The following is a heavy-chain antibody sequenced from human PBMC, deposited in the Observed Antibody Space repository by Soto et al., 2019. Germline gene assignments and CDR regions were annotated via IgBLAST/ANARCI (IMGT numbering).Heavy chain of an antibody. Sequence: QVHLQESGPGLVTSSGTLSLTCAVSGVSISSSNWWTWVRHAPGKGLEWIGEMWPTGGTTYNQSLQNRVHISVHNSKTHLHLTLTSETAADTAFYYCAGCLHCANGGRFDPWGQGALVTVSS. CDR3: AGCLHCANGGRFDP. D-gene: IGHD2-8*01. J-gene: IGHJ5*02. CDR2: MWPTGGT. CDR1: GVSISSSNW. V-gene: IGHV4-4*02.